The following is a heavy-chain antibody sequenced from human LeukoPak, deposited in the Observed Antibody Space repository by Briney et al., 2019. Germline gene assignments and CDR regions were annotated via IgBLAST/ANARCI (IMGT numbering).Heavy chain of an antibody. J-gene: IGHJ4*02. D-gene: IGHD2/OR15-2a*01. V-gene: IGHV3-7*01. CDR2: IKQDGSET. Sequence: GGSLRLSCAASGLTFSSNWMSWVRQAPGKGLEWLAKIKQDGSETCHMDSVKGRFTISRDNAKNTVYLQMNSLRAEDTAVYYCVSFYETYWGRGTLVTVSS. CDR1: GLTFSSNW. CDR3: VSFYETY.